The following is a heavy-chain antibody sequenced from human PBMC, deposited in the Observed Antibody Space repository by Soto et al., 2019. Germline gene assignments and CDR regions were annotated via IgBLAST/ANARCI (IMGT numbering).Heavy chain of an antibody. CDR2: IIPIFGTA. CDR3: ARSLDIVATIFETYPANDY. Sequence: VASVKVSCKASGGTFSSYAISWVRQAPGQGLEWMGGIIPIFGTANYAQKFQGRVTITADESTSTAYMELSSLRSEDTAVYYCARSLDIVATIFETYPANDYWGQGTLVTVSS. CDR1: GGTFSSYA. D-gene: IGHD5-12*01. V-gene: IGHV1-69*13. J-gene: IGHJ4*02.